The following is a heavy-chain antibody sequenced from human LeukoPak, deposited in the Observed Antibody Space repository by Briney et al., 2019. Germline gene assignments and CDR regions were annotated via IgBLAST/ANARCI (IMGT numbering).Heavy chain of an antibody. J-gene: IGHJ6*02. CDR2: IIPIFGTA. CDR1: GGTFSSYA. V-gene: IGHV1-69*13. CDR3: AKWREGCSGGTCYRSYLYGMDV. Sequence: ASVKVSCKASGGTFSSYAISWVRQAPGQGLEWMGGIIPIFGTANYAQKFQGRVTITADESTSTAYMELSSLRSEDTAVYYCAKWREGCSGGTCYRSYLYGMDVWGQGTTVTVSS. D-gene: IGHD2-15*01.